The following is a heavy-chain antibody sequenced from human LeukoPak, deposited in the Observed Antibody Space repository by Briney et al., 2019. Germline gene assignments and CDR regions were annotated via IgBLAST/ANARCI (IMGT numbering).Heavy chain of an antibody. V-gene: IGHV1-46*01. CDR3: ARDRSPPLLSTTDAFDI. CDR2: INPSGGST. CDR1: GYTSTGYY. D-gene: IGHD3-3*02. Sequence: VASVKVSCKASGYTSTGYYMHWVRQAPGQGLEWMGIINPSGGSTSYAQKFQGRVTMTRDTSTSTVYMELSSLRSEDTAVYYCARDRSPPLLSTTDAFDIWGQGTMVTVSS. J-gene: IGHJ3*02.